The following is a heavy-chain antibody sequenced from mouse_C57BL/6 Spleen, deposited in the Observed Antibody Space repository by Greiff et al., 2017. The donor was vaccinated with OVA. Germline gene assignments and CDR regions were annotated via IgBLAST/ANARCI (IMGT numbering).Heavy chain of an antibody. V-gene: IGHV1-15*01. CDR1: GYTFTDYE. D-gene: IGHD2-1*01. Sequence: QVQLQQSGAELVRPGASVTLSCKASGYTFTDYEMHWVKQTPVHGLEWIGAIDPETGGTAYNQKFKGKAILTADKSSSTAYMELRSLTSEDSAVYYCTSIYYSSWFAYWGQGTLVTVSA. CDR2: IDPETGGT. CDR3: TSIYYSSWFAY. J-gene: IGHJ3*01.